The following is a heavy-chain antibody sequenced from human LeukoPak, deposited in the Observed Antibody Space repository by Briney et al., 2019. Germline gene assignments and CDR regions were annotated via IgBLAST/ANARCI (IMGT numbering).Heavy chain of an antibody. CDR2: IDPSDSYT. J-gene: IGHJ4*02. V-gene: IGHV5-10-1*01. Sequence: GESLKISFKGSGYTFTSYWISWVRQMPGKGLEWMGKIDPSDSYTNYSPSFQGHVTISADKSISTAYLQWSSLKASDTAMYYCARGESIAARAAEEIDFWGQGTLVTVSS. CDR3: ARGESIAARAAEEIDF. D-gene: IGHD6-6*01. CDR1: GYTFTSYW.